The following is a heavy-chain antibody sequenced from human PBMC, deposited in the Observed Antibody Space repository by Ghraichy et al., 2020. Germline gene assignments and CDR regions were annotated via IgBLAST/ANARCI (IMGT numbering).Heavy chain of an antibody. V-gene: IGHV3-21*01. Sequence: GGSLRLSCAASGFTFSIYNMHWIRHAPGKGLEWVSYISSSSSYIYYADSVKGRFTISRDNAKNSLYLQMNSLRAEDTAVYYCARYSSSSWYIDYWGQGTLVTVSS. CDR2: ISSSSSYI. CDR3: ARYSSSSWYIDY. J-gene: IGHJ4*02. CDR1: GFTFSIYN. D-gene: IGHD6-13*01.